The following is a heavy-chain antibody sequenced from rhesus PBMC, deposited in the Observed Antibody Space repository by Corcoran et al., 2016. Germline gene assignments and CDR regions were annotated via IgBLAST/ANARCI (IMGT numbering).Heavy chain of an antibody. J-gene: IGHJ4*01. CDR1: GGPVSSRIW. V-gene: IGHV4-65*01. CDR2: ISGSSGST. D-gene: IGHD3-3*01. CDR3: ARDRGGLVSFDY. Sequence: QVQLQESGPGLGKPSETLSLTCAVSGGPVSSRIWWSWIRQPPGKGLEWIGYISGSSGSTYYNPSLKSRVTISTDTSKNQFSLKLSSVTAADTAVYYCARDRGGLVSFDYWGQGVLVTVSS.